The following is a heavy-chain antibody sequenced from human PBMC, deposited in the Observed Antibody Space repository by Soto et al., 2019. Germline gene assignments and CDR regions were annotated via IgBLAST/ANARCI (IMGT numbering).Heavy chain of an antibody. CDR3: ARSRARPYFDY. CDR1: GGSISSYY. J-gene: IGHJ4*02. D-gene: IGHD6-6*01. Sequence: NPSETLSLTCTVSGGSISSYYWSWIRQPPGKGLEWIGYIYYSGSTNYNPSLKSRVTISVDTSKNQFSLKLSSVTAADTAVYYCARSRARPYFDYWGQGTLVTVSS. CDR2: IYYSGST. V-gene: IGHV4-59*01.